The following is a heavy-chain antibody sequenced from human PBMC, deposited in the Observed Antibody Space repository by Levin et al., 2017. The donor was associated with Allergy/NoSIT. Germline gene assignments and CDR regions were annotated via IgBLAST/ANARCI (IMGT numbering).Heavy chain of an antibody. CDR1: GFTFSNYG. CDR2: ISYDGSEK. D-gene: IGHD5-18*01. J-gene: IGHJ6*03. Sequence: PGGSLRLSCAASGFTFSNYGMHWVRQAPGKGLEWVAVISYDGSEKYYADSVKGRFTISRDNSKNTLYLQMNSLSTEDTAVYNCAKDRTHQWLTCMDVWGKGTTVTVSS. CDR3: AKDRTHQWLTCMDV. V-gene: IGHV3-30*18.